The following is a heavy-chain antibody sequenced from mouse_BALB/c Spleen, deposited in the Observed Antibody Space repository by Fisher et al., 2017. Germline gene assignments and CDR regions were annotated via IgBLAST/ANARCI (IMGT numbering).Heavy chain of an antibody. Sequence: KFKGKATLTADKSSSTAYMELRSLTSEDSAVYYCTRSYYRYAWYFDVWGAGTTVTVSS. CDR3: TRSYYRYAWYFDV. V-gene: IGHV1-15*01. D-gene: IGHD2-14*01. J-gene: IGHJ1*01.